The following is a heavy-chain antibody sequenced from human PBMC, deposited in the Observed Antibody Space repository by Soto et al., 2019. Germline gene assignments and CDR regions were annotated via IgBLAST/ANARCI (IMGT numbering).Heavy chain of an antibody. CDR3: ARLNAGTTYYYYGMDV. J-gene: IGHJ6*02. D-gene: IGHD1-7*01. CDR1: GGSVSSNSYS. V-gene: IGHV4-39*01. CDR2: IYSSENT. Sequence: SETLSLTCTVSGGSVSSNSYSWGWTRQSPGKGLEWIGTIYSSENTYYNPSPVSRVTISVDTSMNEFSLRLSSVTAADTALYYCARLNAGTTYYYYGMDVWGQGTTVTVSS.